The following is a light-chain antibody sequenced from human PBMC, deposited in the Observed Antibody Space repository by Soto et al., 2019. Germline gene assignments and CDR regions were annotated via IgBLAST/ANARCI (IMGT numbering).Light chain of an antibody. V-gene: IGKV1-5*03. Sequence: DIQMSQSPSTLSASVGDRVTITCRASQSVNKWLGFFQQRPGEAPKVLIYEASNLERGVPSRFSGSGSGTEFTLTISSLQPHDFATYYCQQYSTFPVTFGQGTRLEI. CDR3: QQYSTFPVT. CDR2: EAS. J-gene: IGKJ5*01. CDR1: QSVNKW.